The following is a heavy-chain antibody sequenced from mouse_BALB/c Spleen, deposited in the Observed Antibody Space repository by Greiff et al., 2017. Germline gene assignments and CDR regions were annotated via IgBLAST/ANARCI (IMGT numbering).Heavy chain of an antibody. CDR3: ARLYGSSYWYFDV. CDR1: GFTFSSFG. Sequence: VQLKESGGGLVQPGGSRKLSCAASGFTFSSFGMHWVRQAPEKGLEWVAYISSGSSTIYYADTVKGRFTISRDNPKNTLFLQMTSLRSEDTAMYYCARLYGSSYWYFDVWGAGTTVTVSS. J-gene: IGHJ1*01. CDR2: ISSGSSTI. V-gene: IGHV5-17*02. D-gene: IGHD1-1*01.